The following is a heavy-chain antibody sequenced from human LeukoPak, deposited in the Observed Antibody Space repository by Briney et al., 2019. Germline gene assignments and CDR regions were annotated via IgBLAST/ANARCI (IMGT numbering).Heavy chain of an antibody. CDR2: IRWMICRI. J-gene: IGHJ4*02. CDR3: AKDSSRKGPAPLFPFDY. D-gene: IGHD3-10*01. CDR1: GFTFYVYA. V-gene: IGHV3-9*01. Sequence: GGSLRLSCADSGFTFYVYAMQWGRHARGEGVEGGSGIRWMICRIGYADSVKRRFTISTDNATNSLYLHMNSLTAEHTALYYCAKDSSRKGPAPLFPFDYCGQGTLVTVSS.